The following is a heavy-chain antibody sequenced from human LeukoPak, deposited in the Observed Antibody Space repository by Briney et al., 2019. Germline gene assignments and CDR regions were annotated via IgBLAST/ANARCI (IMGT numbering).Heavy chain of an antibody. V-gene: IGHV1-18*01. CDR2: IGAYNGNT. CDR1: GYTFTSYG. CDR3: ARDLRAFVATKGFDY. J-gene: IGHJ4*02. Sequence: ASVKVSCKASGYTFTSYGISWVRQAPGQGLEWMGWIGAYNGNTNYAQKLQGRVTMTTDPSTSTAYMELRSLRSDDTAVYYCARDLRAFVATKGFDYWGQGTLVTVSS. D-gene: IGHD5-12*01.